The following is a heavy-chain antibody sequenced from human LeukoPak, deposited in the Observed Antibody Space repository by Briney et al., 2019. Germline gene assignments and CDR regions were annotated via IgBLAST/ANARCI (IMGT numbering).Heavy chain of an antibody. Sequence: ASVKVSCKVSGYTLTDLSTHWVRQAPGKGLEWMGGLDPADGETIYAQKFQGRVTMTEDTSTDTAYMELNSLRSEDTAVYYCATHRTTVITGLVYWGQRTLVSVSS. CDR1: GYTLTDLS. V-gene: IGHV1-24*01. J-gene: IGHJ4*02. CDR3: ATHRTTVITGLVY. D-gene: IGHD4-17*01. CDR2: LDPADGET.